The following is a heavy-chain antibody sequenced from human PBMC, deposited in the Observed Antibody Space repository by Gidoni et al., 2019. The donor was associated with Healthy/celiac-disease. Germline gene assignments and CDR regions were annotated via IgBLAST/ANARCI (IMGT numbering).Heavy chain of an antibody. CDR3: AKDQGHYDILTGSWGYYFDY. Sequence: QVQLVESGGGVVQPGRSLRLSCAASGFTFSSYGMHWVRQAPGKGLEWVAVISYDGSNKYYADSVKGRFTISRDNSKNTLYLQMNSLRAEDTAVYYCAKDQGHYDILTGSWGYYFDYWGQGTLVTVSS. J-gene: IGHJ4*02. V-gene: IGHV3-30*18. CDR1: GFTFSSYG. CDR2: ISYDGSNK. D-gene: IGHD3-9*01.